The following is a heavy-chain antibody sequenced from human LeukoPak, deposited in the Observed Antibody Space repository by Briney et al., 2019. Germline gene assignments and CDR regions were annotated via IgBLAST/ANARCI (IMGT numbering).Heavy chain of an antibody. CDR2: INHSGSN. CDR1: GGSFSGYY. Sequence: SETLSLTCAVYGGSFSGYYWSWIRQPPGKGLEWIGEINHSGSNNYNPSLKSRVTISVDTSKNHFSLKLSSVTAADTAVYYCARELVDIVVVVGAMTQPYYFDYWGQGTLVTVSS. J-gene: IGHJ4*02. CDR3: ARELVDIVVVVGAMTQPYYFDY. D-gene: IGHD2-15*01. V-gene: IGHV4-34*01.